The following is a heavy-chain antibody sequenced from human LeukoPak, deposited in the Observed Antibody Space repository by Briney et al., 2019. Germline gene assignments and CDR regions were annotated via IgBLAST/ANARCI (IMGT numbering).Heavy chain of an antibody. V-gene: IGHV3-30*04. J-gene: IGHJ4*02. CDR2: ISYDGSNK. D-gene: IGHD6-6*01. CDR3: ARDNLWAAHFDY. Sequence: PGRSLRLSCAASGFTFSSYAMHWVRQAPGKGLEWVAVISYDGSNKYYADSVKGRFTISRDNSKNTLYLQMNSLRAEDTAVYYCARDNLWAAHFDYWGQGTLVTVSS. CDR1: GFTFSSYA.